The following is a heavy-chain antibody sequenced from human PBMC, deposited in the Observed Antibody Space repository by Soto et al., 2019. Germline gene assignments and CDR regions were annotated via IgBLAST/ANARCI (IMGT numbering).Heavy chain of an antibody. Sequence: ASVKVSCKASGYTFTSYDINWVRQATGQGLEWMGWMNPNSGNTGYAQKFQGRVTMTRNTSISTAYMELSSLRSEDTAVYYCASRRGRWLQSFIFGVREFDYWGQGTLVTVSS. J-gene: IGHJ4*02. CDR3: ASRRGRWLQSFIFGVREFDY. CDR1: GYTFTSYD. V-gene: IGHV1-8*01. D-gene: IGHD3-16*01. CDR2: MNPNSGNT.